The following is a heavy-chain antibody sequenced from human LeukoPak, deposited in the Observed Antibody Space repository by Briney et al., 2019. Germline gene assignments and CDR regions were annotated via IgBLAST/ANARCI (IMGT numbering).Heavy chain of an antibody. Sequence: GGSLRLSCAASGFSFIGCWMHWVRQAPGKGLVWVALINHDSTGPNYADSLKGRFSISRDNAKDTLYLQMNSLRAEDTAVYYCARAGPDWRIDSWGQGTLVTVSS. CDR2: INHDSTGP. CDR1: GFSFIGCW. D-gene: IGHD3-9*01. V-gene: IGHV3-74*01. CDR3: ARAGPDWRIDS. J-gene: IGHJ4*02.